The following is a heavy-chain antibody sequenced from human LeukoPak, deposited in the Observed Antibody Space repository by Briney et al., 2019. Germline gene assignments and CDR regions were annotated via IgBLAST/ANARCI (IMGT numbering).Heavy chain of an antibody. J-gene: IGHJ6*03. CDR1: GGTFSSYA. CDR2: IIPIFGTA. D-gene: IGHD5-12*01. CDR3: ARSPIMGLRSPSYYYYYMDV. Sequence: ASVKVSCKASGGTFSSYAISWVRQAPGQGLEWMGGIIPIFGTANYAQKFQGRVTITTDESTSTAYMELSSLRSEDTAVYYCARSPIMGLRSPSYYYYYMDVWGKGTTVTVSS. V-gene: IGHV1-69*05.